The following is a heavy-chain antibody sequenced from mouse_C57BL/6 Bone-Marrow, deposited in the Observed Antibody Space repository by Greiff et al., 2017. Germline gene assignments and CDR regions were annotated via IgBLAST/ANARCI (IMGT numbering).Heavy chain of an antibody. J-gene: IGHJ4*01. CDR1: GFSLTSYG. CDR2: IWSGGST. CDR3: ASYYDAMDY. Sequence: VQLQQSGPGLVQPSQSLSITCTVSGFSLTSYGVHWVRQSPGKGLEWLGVIWSGGSTDYYAAFISRLSISKDNSKSQVFFKMNSLQADDTAIYYCASYYDAMDYWGQGTSVTVSS. V-gene: IGHV2-2*01.